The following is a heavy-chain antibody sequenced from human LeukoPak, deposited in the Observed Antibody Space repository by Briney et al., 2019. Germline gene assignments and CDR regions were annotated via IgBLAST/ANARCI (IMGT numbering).Heavy chain of an antibody. Sequence: GGSLRLSCAASGFNFNSYWMSWVRQAPGKGLEWVANINQDGSDKKYVDSVRGRFTIPRDNAKNALYLQMVSLRVEDTALYYCARDRLPARWSGLEVWGQGTTVTVSS. CDR1: GFNFNSYW. J-gene: IGHJ6*02. D-gene: IGHD2-15*01. V-gene: IGHV3-7*01. CDR3: ARDRLPARWSGLEV. CDR2: INQDGSDK.